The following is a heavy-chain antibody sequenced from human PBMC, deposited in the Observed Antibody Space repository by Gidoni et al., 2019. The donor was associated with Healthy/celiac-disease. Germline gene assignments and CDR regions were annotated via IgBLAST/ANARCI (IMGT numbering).Heavy chain of an antibody. CDR2: INHSGST. V-gene: IGHV4-34*01. D-gene: IGHD3-16*01. CDR1: GVSFSGYY. Sequence: QVQLQQWGAGLLKPSETLSLTCPVYGVSFSGYYWSWIRQPPGKELEWIGEINHSGSTNSNPSLKSRVTISVDTSKNQFSLKLSSVTAADTAVYYCARCVGLGELPRPTGFDYWGQGTLVTVSS. J-gene: IGHJ4*02. CDR3: ARCVGLGELPRPTGFDY.